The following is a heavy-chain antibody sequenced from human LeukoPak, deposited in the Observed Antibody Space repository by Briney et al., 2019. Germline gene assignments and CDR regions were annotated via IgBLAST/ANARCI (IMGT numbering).Heavy chain of an antibody. CDR1: GFTFSGYG. CDR3: ARDRRVGAFSMDV. J-gene: IGHJ6*02. D-gene: IGHD1-26*01. CDR2: IWYDGSNK. V-gene: IGHV3-33*01. Sequence: PRRPLRLSCAASGFTFSGYGMHWVRQAPGKGLEWVAVIWYDGSNKYYVDSVKGRFTISRDNSNNTLYLQMNSLRAEDTAVYYCARDRRVGAFSMDVWGQGITVTVSS.